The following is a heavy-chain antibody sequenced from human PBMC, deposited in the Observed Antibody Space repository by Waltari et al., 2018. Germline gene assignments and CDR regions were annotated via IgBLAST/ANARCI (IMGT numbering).Heavy chain of an antibody. CDR3: ARGSSFSGYFDL. Sequence: EVQLVETGGTLIKPGGSLRLSCAASGFIVSSKYMSWVRQAPGKGLEWVSVMYSSSTTYYADSVKGRFTISRDNSKNTLYLEMNSLRAEDTAVYYCARGSSFSGYFDLWGQGTPVTVSS. D-gene: IGHD6-19*01. CDR1: GFIVSSKY. CDR2: MYSSSTT. V-gene: IGHV3-53*02. J-gene: IGHJ4*02.